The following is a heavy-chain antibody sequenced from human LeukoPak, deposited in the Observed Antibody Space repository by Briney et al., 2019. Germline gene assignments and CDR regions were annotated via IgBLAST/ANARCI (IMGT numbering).Heavy chain of an antibody. Sequence: GGSLRLSCAASGFTFSSYWMSWVRQAPGKGLEWVANIKQGGSEKNYVDSVKGRFTMSRDNAKNSVYLQMSSLRAEDTAVYYCARIGYASSAWDYWGQGTLVTVSS. CDR2: IKQGGSEK. V-gene: IGHV3-7*01. D-gene: IGHD6-19*01. J-gene: IGHJ4*02. CDR1: GFTFSSYW. CDR3: ARIGYASSAWDY.